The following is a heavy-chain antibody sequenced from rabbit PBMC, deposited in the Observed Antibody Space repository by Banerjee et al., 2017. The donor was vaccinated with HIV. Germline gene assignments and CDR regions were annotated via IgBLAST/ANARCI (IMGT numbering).Heavy chain of an antibody. V-gene: IGHV1S43*01. CDR1: FSSYYY. CDR2: IYTNGGST. D-gene: IGHD4-1*01. J-gene: IGHJ4*01. Sequence: FSSYYYMCWVRQAPGQGLELIACIYTNGGSTWYASWVNGRFTISRSTSLNTVDLKMTSLTVADTATYFCARDLAGVIGWNFNLWGPGTLVTVS. CDR3: ARDLAGVIGWNFNL.